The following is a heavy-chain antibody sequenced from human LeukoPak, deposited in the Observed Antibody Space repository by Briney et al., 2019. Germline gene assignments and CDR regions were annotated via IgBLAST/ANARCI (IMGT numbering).Heavy chain of an antibody. CDR3: ARHGRGYSYGKIGY. CDR1: GGSISSSSYY. Sequence: SETLSLTCTVSGGSISSSSYYWGWIRQPPGKGLEWIGSIYYSGSTYNNPSLKSRVTISVDTSKNQFSLKLSSVTAADTAVYYCARHGRGYSYGKIGYWGQGTLVTVPS. D-gene: IGHD5-18*01. CDR2: IYYSGST. J-gene: IGHJ4*02. V-gene: IGHV4-39*01.